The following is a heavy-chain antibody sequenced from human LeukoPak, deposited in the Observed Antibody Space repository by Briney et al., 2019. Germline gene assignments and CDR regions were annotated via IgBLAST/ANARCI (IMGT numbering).Heavy chain of an antibody. CDR3: ARDLGLRAFDI. CDR2: ISSSGSTI. J-gene: IGHJ3*02. CDR1: GFTFSRYE. Sequence: GGSLRLSCAASGFTFSRYEMNWVRQAPGKGLEWVSYISSSGSTIYYTDSVKGRFTISRDNAKNSLYLQMNSLRAEYTAVYYCARDLGLRAFDIWGQGTMVTVSS. V-gene: IGHV3-48*03.